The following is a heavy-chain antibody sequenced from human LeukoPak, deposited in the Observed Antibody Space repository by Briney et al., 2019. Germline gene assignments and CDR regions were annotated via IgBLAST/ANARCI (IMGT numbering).Heavy chain of an antibody. V-gene: IGHV1-2*02. CDR1: GYTFTSYY. D-gene: IGHD3-10*01. Sequence: GASVKVSCKASGYTFTSYYMHWVRQAPGQGLEWMGWINPNSGGTNYAQKFQGRVTMTRDTSISTAYMELSRLRSDDTAVYYCARDLRFGDLALESYYYYMDVWGKGTTVTISS. J-gene: IGHJ6*03. CDR2: INPNSGGT. CDR3: ARDLRFGDLALESYYYYMDV.